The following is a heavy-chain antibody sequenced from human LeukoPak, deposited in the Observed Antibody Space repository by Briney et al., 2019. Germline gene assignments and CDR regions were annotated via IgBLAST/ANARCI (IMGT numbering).Heavy chain of an antibody. Sequence: ASVTVSCKTSGYTFTDYYMPWVRQAPGQGLEWMGWINPNSGVTSSSQKFQGRVTMTRDTSITTVYMEVLWLTSDDTAIYYCARADRLDGAPYLIGPWGQGTLVTVS. D-gene: IGHD2-21*01. J-gene: IGHJ5*02. CDR1: GYTFTDYY. CDR2: INPNSGVT. CDR3: ARADRLDGAPYLIGP. V-gene: IGHV1-2*02.